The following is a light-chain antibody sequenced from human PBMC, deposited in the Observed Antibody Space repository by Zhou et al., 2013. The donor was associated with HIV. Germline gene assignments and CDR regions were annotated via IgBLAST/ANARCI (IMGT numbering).Light chain of an antibody. J-gene: IGKJ2*01. CDR2: GAS. CDR3: QQYENSPYS. V-gene: IGKV3-20*01. Sequence: EIVLTQSPGTLSLSPGERVTLSCRASQSIRNNYLAWYQQKPGRAPRLLIFGASSRATGIPDRFSGSGSGTDFTLTINRLEPEDFAVFYCQQYENSPYSFGQGTKLEIK. CDR1: QSIRNNY.